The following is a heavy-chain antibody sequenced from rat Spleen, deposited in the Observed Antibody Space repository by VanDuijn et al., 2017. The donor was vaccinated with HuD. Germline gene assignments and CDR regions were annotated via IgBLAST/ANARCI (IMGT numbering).Heavy chain of an antibody. J-gene: IGHJ4*01. CDR1: GFTFSDYN. Sequence: EVQLVESGGGLVQPGRSLKLSCAASGFTFSDYNMAWVRQAPKKGLEWVATISYDGSSTYYRDSVKGRFTISRDNAKSTLYLQMDSLRYEDTATDYCERHYNIYGVMDAWGQGASVTVSS. D-gene: IGHD1-10*01. V-gene: IGHV5-7*01. CDR2: ISYDGSST. CDR3: ERHYNIYGVMDA.